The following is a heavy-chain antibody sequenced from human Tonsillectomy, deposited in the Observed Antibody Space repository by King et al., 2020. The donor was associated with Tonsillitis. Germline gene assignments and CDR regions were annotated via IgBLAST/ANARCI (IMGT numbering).Heavy chain of an antibody. CDR2: ISYDGTNE. D-gene: IGHD6-19*01. J-gene: IGHJ4*02. V-gene: IGHV3-30-3*01. CDR3: ARAPRLTQWLGTYFDF. CDR1: GFTFSMYA. Sequence: VQLVESGGGVVQPGRSLRLSCAASGFTFSMYAMHWVRQAPGKGLEWVAVISYDGTNEYYADSVKGRFTITRDNSESTLFLQMNSLRPEDTAVYYYARAPRLTQWLGTYFDFWGQGTLVTVSS.